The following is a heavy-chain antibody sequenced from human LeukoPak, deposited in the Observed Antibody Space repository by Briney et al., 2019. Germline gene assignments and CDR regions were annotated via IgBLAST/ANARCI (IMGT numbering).Heavy chain of an antibody. D-gene: IGHD3-10*01. CDR3: AKDRPNFYETSGRYYTEKGDV. V-gene: IGHV3-23*01. Sequence: GGSLTPPCEASGFTFNTHAMSCVRQAPGKGLEWVASITSSGRTPYYTDSVKGRFTISRDNSKNTLYLQMNSQRGEDTAVYYCAKDRPNFYETSGRYYTEKGDVWGQGSLVTVSS. CDR1: GFTFNTHA. J-gene: IGHJ3*01. CDR2: ITSSGRTP.